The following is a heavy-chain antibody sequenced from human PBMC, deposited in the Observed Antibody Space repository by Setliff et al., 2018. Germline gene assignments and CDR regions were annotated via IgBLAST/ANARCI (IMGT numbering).Heavy chain of an antibody. CDR2: SEHSGST. CDR3: ARDRTIFGVDNFYYYMDV. J-gene: IGHJ6*03. Sequence: PSETLSLTCSVYGESFSNNYWSWIRQPPGEGLEWIGESEHSGSTSYNPSLKSRVTMSVDTARNQFSLRLNSVTAADTAVYYCARDRTIFGVDNFYYYMDVWGRGSTVTVSS. D-gene: IGHD3-3*01. V-gene: IGHV4-34*01. CDR1: GESFSNNY.